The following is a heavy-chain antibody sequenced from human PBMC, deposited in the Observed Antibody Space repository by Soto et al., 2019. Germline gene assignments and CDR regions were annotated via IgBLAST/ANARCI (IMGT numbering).Heavy chain of an antibody. J-gene: IGHJ3*02. V-gene: IGHV3-23*01. CDR3: AKIGYFDWLLSRDAFDI. D-gene: IGHD3-9*01. Sequence: EVQLLESGGGLVQPGGSLRLSCAASGFTFSSYAMSWVRQAPGKGLEWGSAISGSGGSTYYADSVKGRFTISRDNSKNTLYLQMNSLRAEDTAVYYCAKIGYFDWLLSRDAFDIWGQGTMVTVSS. CDR1: GFTFSSYA. CDR2: ISGSGGST.